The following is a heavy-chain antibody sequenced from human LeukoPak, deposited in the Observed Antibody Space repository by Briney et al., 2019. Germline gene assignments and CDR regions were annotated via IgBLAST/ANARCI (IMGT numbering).Heavy chain of an antibody. CDR1: GFTFGRYS. CDR2: ISSGSGTV. J-gene: IGHJ4*02. V-gene: IGHV3-48*02. CDR3: AREALSGYYIDY. D-gene: IGHD3-22*01. Sequence: GGSLRLSCVASGFTFGRYSMNWVRQAPGKGLEWLSFISSGSGTVHYADSVEGRFTISRDTAKNSLFLQMNSLRDEDTAVYYCAREALSGYYIDYWGQGTLVAVSS.